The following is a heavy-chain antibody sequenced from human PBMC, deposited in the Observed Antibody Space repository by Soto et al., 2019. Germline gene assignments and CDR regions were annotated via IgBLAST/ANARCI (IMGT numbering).Heavy chain of an antibody. CDR3: ARDPYSSIWYWDFDY. Sequence: QVQLVQSGAEVKKPGASVKVSCKASGYTFSSYGISWVRQAPGQGLEWMGWISTYNGNTNYAQKLQGRITMTTDTSTSTAYMELMSLRSDDTAVYYCARDPYSSIWYWDFDYWGQGTLVTVSS. J-gene: IGHJ4*02. CDR1: GYTFSSYG. V-gene: IGHV1-18*01. D-gene: IGHD6-13*01. CDR2: ISTYNGNT.